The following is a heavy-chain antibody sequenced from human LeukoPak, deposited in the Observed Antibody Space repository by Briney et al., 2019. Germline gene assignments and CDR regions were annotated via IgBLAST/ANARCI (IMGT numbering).Heavy chain of an antibody. Sequence: SETLSLTCTVSGDSISSYYWSWIRQPPGRGLEWIGYIYYSGSTNYNPSLKSRVAISVDTSKKQFSLKLSSVTAADTAVYYCARVVGSGYYLDHWGQGALVTVSS. D-gene: IGHD3-3*01. J-gene: IGHJ4*02. CDR3: ARVVGSGYYLDH. CDR2: IYYSGST. V-gene: IGHV4-59*12. CDR1: GDSISSYY.